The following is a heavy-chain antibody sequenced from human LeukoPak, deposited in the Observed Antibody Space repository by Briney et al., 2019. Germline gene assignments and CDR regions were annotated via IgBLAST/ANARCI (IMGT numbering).Heavy chain of an antibody. CDR3: ARQSGGYNYGYGFDY. J-gene: IGHJ4*02. CDR1: GGSISSSSYY. CDR2: IYYSGST. V-gene: IGHV4-39*01. Sequence: SETLSLTCTVSGGSISSSSYYWGWIRQPPGKGLEWIGSIYYSGSTYYNPSLKSRVTISVDTSKNQFSLKLSSVTAADTAVYYCARQSGGYNYGYGFDYWGQGTLVTVSS. D-gene: IGHD5-18*01.